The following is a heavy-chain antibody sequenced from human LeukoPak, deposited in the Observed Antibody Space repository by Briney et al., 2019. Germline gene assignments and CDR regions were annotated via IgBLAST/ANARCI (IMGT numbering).Heavy chain of an antibody. Sequence: GGSLRLSCAASGFTVSSNYMSWVRQAPGKGLEWVSVIYSGGSTYYADSVKGRFTISRDNSKNTLYLQMNSPRAEDTAVYYCARGGEDFWSGTKWFDPWGQGTLVTVSS. CDR2: IYSGGST. J-gene: IGHJ5*02. D-gene: IGHD3-3*01. CDR3: ARGGEDFWSGTKWFDP. V-gene: IGHV3-53*01. CDR1: GFTVSSNY.